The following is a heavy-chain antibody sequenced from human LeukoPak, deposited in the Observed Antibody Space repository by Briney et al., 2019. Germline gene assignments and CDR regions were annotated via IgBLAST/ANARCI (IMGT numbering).Heavy chain of an antibody. J-gene: IGHJ5*01. Sequence: PSETLSLTCSVSGGSISGYYWSWVRQPPGKGLEWIGYIHGSGNTKYNPSLKSRVTISVDTSTNQFSLKLNSVTAADTAVYYCARLSRYCSGGSCYGENWLDFWGQGTLVTVSS. CDR2: IHGSGNT. CDR3: ARLSRYCSGGSCYGENWLDF. D-gene: IGHD2-15*01. V-gene: IGHV4-59*01. CDR1: GGSISGYY.